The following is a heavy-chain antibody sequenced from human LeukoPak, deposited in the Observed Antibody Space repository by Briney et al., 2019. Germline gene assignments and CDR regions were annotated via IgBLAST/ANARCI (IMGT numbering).Heavy chain of an antibody. CDR2: IYYSGST. CDR3: ARGYSYDFWSGYREYYFDY. CDR1: GGSISSSSYY. Sequence: PSETLSLTCTVSGGSISSSSYYWGWIRQPPGKGLEWIGSIYYSGSTYYNPSLKSRVTISVDTSKNQFSLKLSSVTAADTAVYYCARGYSYDFWSGYREYYFDYWGQGTLVTVSS. J-gene: IGHJ4*02. D-gene: IGHD3-3*01. V-gene: IGHV4-39*07.